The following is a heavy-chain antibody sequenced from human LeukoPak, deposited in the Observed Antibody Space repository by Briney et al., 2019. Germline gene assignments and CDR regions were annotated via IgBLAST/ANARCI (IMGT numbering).Heavy chain of an antibody. CDR3: ARVDLAAAGSVDY. J-gene: IGHJ4*02. CDR1: GGPISSYY. D-gene: IGHD6-13*01. CDR2: IYYSGST. V-gene: IGHV4-59*13. Sequence: SETLSLTCTVWGGPISSYYWSWIRQPPGKGLEWIGYIYYSGSTNYTPSLKSRVTISVDTSKNQFSLKLSSVPDADTAVYYCARVDLAAAGSVDYWGQGTLVTVSS.